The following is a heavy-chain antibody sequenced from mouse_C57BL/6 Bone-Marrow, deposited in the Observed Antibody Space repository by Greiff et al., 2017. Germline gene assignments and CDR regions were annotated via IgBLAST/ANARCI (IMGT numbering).Heavy chain of an antibody. CDR2: ISSGGDYI. CDR1: GFTFSSYA. CDR3: TRASSGYDYAMDY. V-gene: IGHV5-9-1*02. D-gene: IGHD3-2*02. Sequence: EVMLVESGEGLVKPGGSLKLSCAASGFTFSSYAMSWVRQTPEKRLEWVAYISSGGDYIYYADTVKGRFTISRDNARNTLYLQMSSLKSEYTAMYYCTRASSGYDYAMDYWGQGTSVTVTS. J-gene: IGHJ4*01.